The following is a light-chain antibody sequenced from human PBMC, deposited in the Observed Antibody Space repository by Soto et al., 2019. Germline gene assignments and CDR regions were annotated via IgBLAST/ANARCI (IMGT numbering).Light chain of an antibody. CDR2: DVS. J-gene: IGLJ1*01. V-gene: IGLV2-14*03. CDR3: SSYTDSSTYV. Sequence: QSVLTQPASVSGSPGQSITVSCTGTSSDIGSYNYVSWYQQHPGKAPKLMIYDVSDRPSGISNRFSGSKSGNTASLTISGLQAEDEADYYCSSYTDSSTYVFGTGTKLTVL. CDR1: SSDIGSYNY.